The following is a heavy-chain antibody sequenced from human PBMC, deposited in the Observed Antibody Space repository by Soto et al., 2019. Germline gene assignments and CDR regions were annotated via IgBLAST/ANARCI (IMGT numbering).Heavy chain of an antibody. V-gene: IGHV3-23*01. Sequence: EVQLLESGGGLVQPGGSLRLSCAASGFTFSRYAMNWVRQAPGKGLEWVSDISGSGDSTHYADSVKGRFTISRDNSKNTLYLEMNSLRAEDTAVYYCAKDWRMDVWAQGTTVTVAS. J-gene: IGHJ6*02. CDR2: ISGSGDST. CDR3: AKDWRMDV. CDR1: GFTFSRYA.